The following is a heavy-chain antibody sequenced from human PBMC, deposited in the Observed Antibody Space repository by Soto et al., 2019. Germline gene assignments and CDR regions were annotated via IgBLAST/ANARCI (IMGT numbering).Heavy chain of an antibody. CDR2: IIPIFGTA. J-gene: IGHJ6*02. V-gene: IGHV1-69*13. CDR1: GGTFSSYA. Sequence: SVKVSCKASGGTFSSYAISWVRQAPGQGLEWMGGIIPIFGTANYAQKFQGRVTITADESTSTAYMELSSLRSEDTAVYYCASKPGIAAAGTLLGMDVWGQGTTVTVSS. CDR3: ASKPGIAAAGTLLGMDV. D-gene: IGHD6-13*01.